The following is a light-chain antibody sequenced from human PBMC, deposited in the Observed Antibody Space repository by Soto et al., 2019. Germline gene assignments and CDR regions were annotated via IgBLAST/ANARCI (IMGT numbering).Light chain of an antibody. Sequence: EIVMTQSPATLSVSPGERATLSCRASQSVSSNLAWYQQKPGQAPRLLIYGASTRATGIPARFSGSGSGTGFPLPLRSLQSEDFAVYYCQQYNNWPPGTFGQGTKLEIK. J-gene: IGKJ2*01. V-gene: IGKV3-15*01. CDR1: QSVSSN. CDR3: QQYNNWPPGT. CDR2: GAS.